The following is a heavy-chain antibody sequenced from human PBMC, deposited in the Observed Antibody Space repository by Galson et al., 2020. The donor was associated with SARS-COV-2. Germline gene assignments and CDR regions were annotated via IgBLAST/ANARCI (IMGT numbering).Heavy chain of an antibody. D-gene: IGHD6-19*01. V-gene: IGHV3-33*01. CDR2: IWYDGSNK. Sequence: TGGSLRLSCAASGFTFSSYGMHWVRQAPGKGLEWVAVIWYDGSNKYYADSVKGRFTISRDNSKNTLYLQMNSLRAEDTAVYYCARDGAVAGPFDYWGQGTLVTVSS. CDR3: ARDGAVAGPFDY. J-gene: IGHJ4*02. CDR1: GFTFSSYG.